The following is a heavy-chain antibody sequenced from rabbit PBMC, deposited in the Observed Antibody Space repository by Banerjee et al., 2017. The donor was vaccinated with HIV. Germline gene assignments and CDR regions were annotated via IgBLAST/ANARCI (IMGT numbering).Heavy chain of an antibody. CDR3: ARDSYDDYGDYSL. Sequence: QSLEESGGDLVKPGASLTLTCTAFGFSFSSSYWICWVRQAPGKGLEWIGRIGAGVSGDTHYASWAQGRFTISKTSSTTVTLQMTSLTAADTATYFCARDSYDDYGDYSLWGPGTLVTVS. J-gene: IGHJ4*01. V-gene: IGHV1S40*01. CDR1: GFSFSSSYW. CDR2: IGAGVSGDT. D-gene: IGHD2-1*01.